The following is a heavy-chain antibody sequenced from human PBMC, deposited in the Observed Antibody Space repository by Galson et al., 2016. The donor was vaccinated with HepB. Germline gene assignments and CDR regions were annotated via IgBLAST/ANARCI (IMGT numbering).Heavy chain of an antibody. CDR2: ISGSGTHT. Sequence: SLRLSCAASGFTFSRYAMTWVRQAPGKGLEWVSGISGSGTHTYYADSVKGRFTISRDNSKNTLYLQMNSLRVEDTAVYYCAKDYVGGSYLLTQFDYWGQGTLVTVSS. D-gene: IGHD3-16*02. J-gene: IGHJ4*02. CDR1: GFTFSRYA. CDR3: AKDYVGGSYLLTQFDY. V-gene: IGHV3-23*01.